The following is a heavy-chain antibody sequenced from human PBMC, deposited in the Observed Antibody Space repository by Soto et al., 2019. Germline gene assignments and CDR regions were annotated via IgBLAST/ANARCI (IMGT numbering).Heavy chain of an antibody. CDR3: ARGYGTNGVCSDY. CDR2: ISGSGGST. Sequence: GGSLRLCCAASGFTFSSYAMSWVRQAPGKGLEWVSAISGSGGSTYYADSVKGRFTISRDNSKNTLYLQMNSLRAADTAVYYCARGYGTNGVCSDYWGQGTLVTVSS. V-gene: IGHV3-23*01. J-gene: IGHJ4*02. D-gene: IGHD2-8*01. CDR1: GFTFSSYA.